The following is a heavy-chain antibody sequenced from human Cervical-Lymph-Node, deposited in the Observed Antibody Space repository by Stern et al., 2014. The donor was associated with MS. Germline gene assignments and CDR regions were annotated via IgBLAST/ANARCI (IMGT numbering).Heavy chain of an antibody. V-gene: IGHV4-39*01. Sequence: QVQLQESGPRLVRPSETLSVTCIVSGASVDTNRYYWGWIRQPPGKGLEWIGNMFYSGSPSYTPALKSRFTISLDPSKNQFSLSLNSVTAADTGVYFCAGLLSSASTFDYWGQGSLVIVSS. J-gene: IGHJ4*02. CDR1: GASVDTNRYY. CDR2: MFYSGSP. D-gene: IGHD6-6*01. CDR3: AGLLSSASTFDY.